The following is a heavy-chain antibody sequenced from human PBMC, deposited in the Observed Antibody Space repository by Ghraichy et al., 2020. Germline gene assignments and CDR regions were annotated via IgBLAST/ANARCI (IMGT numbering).Heavy chain of an antibody. CDR1: GGSFSGYY. D-gene: IGHD6-13*01. CDR3: ARVAKQAAGTFYYYYYYMDV. CDR2: INHSGST. V-gene: IGHV4-34*01. Sequence: SETLSLTCAVYGGSFSGYYWSWIRQPPGKGLEWIGEINHSGSTNYNPSLKSRVTISVDTSKNQFSLKLSSVTAADTAVYYCARVAKQAAGTFYYYYYYMDVWGKGTTVTVSS. J-gene: IGHJ6*03.